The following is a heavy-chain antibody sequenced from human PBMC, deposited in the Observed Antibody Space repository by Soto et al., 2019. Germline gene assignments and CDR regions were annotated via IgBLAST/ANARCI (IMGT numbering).Heavy chain of an antibody. CDR2: IYWDDDK. CDR3: AGVGAAAWFDP. Sequence: QITLKESGPTLVKPTQTLTLTCTFSGFSLSTSGVGVGWIRQPPGKALEWLALIYWDDDKRYSPSLKYRLTINQVTSKRQVVLTMPHINPVDTATYHCAGVGAAAWFDPWGRGTLRTVSS. V-gene: IGHV2-5*02. CDR1: GFSLSTSGVG. J-gene: IGHJ5*02. D-gene: IGHD6-25*01.